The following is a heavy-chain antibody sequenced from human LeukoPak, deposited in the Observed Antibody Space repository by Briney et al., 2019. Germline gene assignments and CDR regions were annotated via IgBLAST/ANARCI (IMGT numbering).Heavy chain of an antibody. CDR1: GYIFTRFG. CDR2: ISAYNGNT. CDR3: ARDRPPYDFWSGYYEMNYYYGMDV. Sequence: ASVKVPCKASGYIFTRFGISWVRQAPGQGLEWMGWISAYNGNTNYAQKLQGRVTMTTDTSTSTAYMELRSLRSDDTAVYYCARDRPPYDFWSGYYEMNYYYGMDVWGQGTTVTVSS. J-gene: IGHJ6*02. V-gene: IGHV1-18*01. D-gene: IGHD3-3*01.